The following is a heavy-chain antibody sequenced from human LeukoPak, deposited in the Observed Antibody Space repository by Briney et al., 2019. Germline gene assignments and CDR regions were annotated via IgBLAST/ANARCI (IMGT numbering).Heavy chain of an antibody. D-gene: IGHD1-26*01. V-gene: IGHV3-21*01. CDR3: ARDEVGAPDY. CDR1: GFTFSSYS. Sequence: PAGSLRLSCAASGFTFSSYSMNWVRQAPGKGLEWVSSISSSSSYIYYADSVKGRFTISRDNAKNSLYLQMNSLRAEDTAVYYCARDEVGAPDYWGQGTLVTVSS. J-gene: IGHJ4*02. CDR2: ISSSSSYI.